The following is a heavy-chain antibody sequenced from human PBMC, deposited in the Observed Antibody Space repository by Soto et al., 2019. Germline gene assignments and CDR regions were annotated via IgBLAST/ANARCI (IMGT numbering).Heavy chain of an antibody. J-gene: IGHJ2*01. Sequence: EVQLLGSGGGLVQPGGSLRLSCAASGFTFSSYAMNWVRQAPGKGLEWVSDISGSGGSTYYADSVKGRFTISRDNSKNTLYLQMNSLRAEDTAVYYCANVKADGGGWFYWYFDLWGRGTLVTVSS. CDR1: GFTFSSYA. V-gene: IGHV3-23*01. CDR2: ISGSGGST. D-gene: IGHD6-19*01. CDR3: ANVKADGGGWFYWYFDL.